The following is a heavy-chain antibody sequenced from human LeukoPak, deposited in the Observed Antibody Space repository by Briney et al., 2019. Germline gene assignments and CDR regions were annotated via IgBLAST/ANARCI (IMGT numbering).Heavy chain of an antibody. D-gene: IGHD3-16*02. CDR3: ARGDPSLRSGELSLSPFDY. Sequence: GASVKVSCKASGYTFTSYYMHWVRQAPGQGLEWMGIINPSGGSTSYAQKFQGRVTMTRDTSTSTVYMELSSLRSEDTAVYYCARGDPSLRSGELSLSPFDYWGQGTLVTVSS. CDR2: INPSGGST. V-gene: IGHV1-46*01. J-gene: IGHJ4*02. CDR1: GYTFTSYY.